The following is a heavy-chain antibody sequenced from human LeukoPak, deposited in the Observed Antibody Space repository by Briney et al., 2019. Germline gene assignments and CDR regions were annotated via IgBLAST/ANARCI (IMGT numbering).Heavy chain of an antibody. V-gene: IGHV1-2*02. CDR2: INPNSGGT. J-gene: IGHJ4*02. Sequence: ASVKVSGKASGYTFTGYYMHWVRQAPGQGLEWMGWINPNSGGTNYAQKFQGRVTMTRDTSISTAYMELSRLRSDDTAVYYCARESMVRGVNIFDYWGQGTLVTVSS. CDR3: ARESMVRGVNIFDY. CDR1: GYTFTGYY. D-gene: IGHD3-10*01.